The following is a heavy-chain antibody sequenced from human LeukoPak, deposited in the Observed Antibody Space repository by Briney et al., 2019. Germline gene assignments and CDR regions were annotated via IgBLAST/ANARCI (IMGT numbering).Heavy chain of an antibody. CDR1: GGSISSGGYY. V-gene: IGHV4-31*03. CDR2: IYYSGST. D-gene: IGHD2-2*01. Sequence: SETLSLTCTVSGGSISSGGYYWSWIRQHPGKGLEWIGYIYYSGSTSYNPSLKSRVTISVDTFENQFSLKLGSVTAADTAVYYCARAARYCSSTSCYPYNWFDPWGQGTLVTVSS. J-gene: IGHJ5*02. CDR3: ARAARYCSSTSCYPYNWFDP.